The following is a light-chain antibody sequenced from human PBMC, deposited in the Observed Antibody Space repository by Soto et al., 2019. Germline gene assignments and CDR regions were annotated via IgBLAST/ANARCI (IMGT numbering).Light chain of an antibody. Sequence: EIVMTQSPATLSVSPGERATLSCRASQSVSSNLAWYQQKPGQAPRLLIYGASNRATGIPARFSGSGSGTDFTLTISSLESEDSAVYYCQQRSYWPPYTFGQGTKVDIK. V-gene: IGKV3-11*01. CDR1: QSVSSN. CDR3: QQRSYWPPYT. CDR2: GAS. J-gene: IGKJ2*01.